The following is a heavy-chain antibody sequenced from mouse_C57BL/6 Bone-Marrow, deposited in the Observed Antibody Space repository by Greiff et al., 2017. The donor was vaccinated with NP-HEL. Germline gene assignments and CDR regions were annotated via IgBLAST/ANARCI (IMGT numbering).Heavy chain of an antibody. Sequence: VQLQQSGAELATPFSSFPLSFPSSFSTFTIYFIILFNQRTGQGLEWIGEIYPRSGNTYYNEKFKGKATLTADKSSSTAYMELRSLTSEDSAVYFCARRVTGADYWGQGTTLTVSS. CDR2: IYPRSGNT. V-gene: IGHV1-81*01. CDR1: FSTFTIYF. CDR3: ARRVTGADY. J-gene: IGHJ2*01. D-gene: IGHD4-1*01.